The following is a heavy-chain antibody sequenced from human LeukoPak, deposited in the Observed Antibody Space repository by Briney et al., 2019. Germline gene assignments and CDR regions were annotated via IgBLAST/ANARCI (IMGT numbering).Heavy chain of an antibody. CDR3: ARVPSDY. CDR1: GFTFSSYS. V-gene: IGHV3-21*01. Sequence: KPGGSLRLSCAASGFTFSSYSMNWVRQAQGRGLEWVSSFSGSSSYIYYADSVKGRFTISRDNAKNSLYLQMNSLRAEDTAVYYCARVPSDYWGQGTLVTVSS. J-gene: IGHJ4*02. CDR2: FSGSSSYI.